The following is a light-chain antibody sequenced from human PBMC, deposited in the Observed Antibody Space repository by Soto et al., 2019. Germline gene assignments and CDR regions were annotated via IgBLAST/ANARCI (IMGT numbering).Light chain of an antibody. J-gene: IGLJ2*01. CDR3: SSYSGSNTVL. Sequence: QSALTQPPSESGSPGQSITISCTGTSSDIGAYNYVSWYQQHPGKAPKLIIYEVTRRPSGVPDRFSGSKSGNTASLTVSGLQAEDETDYYCSSYSGSNTVLFGGGTKLTVL. CDR1: SSDIGAYNY. V-gene: IGLV2-8*01. CDR2: EVT.